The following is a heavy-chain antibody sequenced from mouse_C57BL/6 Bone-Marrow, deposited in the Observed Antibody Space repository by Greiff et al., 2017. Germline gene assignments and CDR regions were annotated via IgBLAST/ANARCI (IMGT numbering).Heavy chain of an antibody. D-gene: IGHD2-3*01. J-gene: IGHJ2*01. Sequence: EVQLQQSGAELVRPGASVKLSCTASGFNIKDDYIHWVKQRPEQGLEWIGWIDPEIGDTEYAPKFPGKATITSDTSSNTAYLQLSSLTSEDTAGYYCSSFDGNYFDFWGQGTPLTVAS. CDR1: GFNIKDDY. CDR3: SSFDGNYFDF. V-gene: IGHV14-4*01. CDR2: IDPEIGDT.